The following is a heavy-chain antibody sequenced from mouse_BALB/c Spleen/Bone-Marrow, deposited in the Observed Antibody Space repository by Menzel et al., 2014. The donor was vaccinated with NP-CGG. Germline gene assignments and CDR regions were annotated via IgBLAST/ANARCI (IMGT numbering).Heavy chain of an antibody. CDR1: GYTFTDYA. Sequence: VQGVESGPELVRPGVSVKISCKGSGYTFTDYAMHWVKQSHAKSLEWVGVISTYSGNTNYNQKFKGKATMTVDRSSSTAYMELARLTSEDSAIYYYARRPYGSSYDFDYWGQGTTLTVSS. CDR2: ISTYSGNT. CDR3: ARRPYGSSYDFDY. J-gene: IGHJ2*01. V-gene: IGHV1-67*01. D-gene: IGHD1-1*01.